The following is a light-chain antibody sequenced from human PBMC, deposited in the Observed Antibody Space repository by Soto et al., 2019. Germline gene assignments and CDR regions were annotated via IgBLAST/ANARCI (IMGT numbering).Light chain of an antibody. J-gene: IGKJ4*01. V-gene: IGKV3-11*01. CDR3: KKRSNWRGT. Sequence: EIVLTQSPATLSLSPGERATLSCRASQSVSSYLAWYQQKPGQAPRLLIYDASNRATGIPARFSGSGSGTDFTLTISSLEPEDFAVYYCKKRSNWRGTFGGGTKVDIK. CDR1: QSVSSY. CDR2: DAS.